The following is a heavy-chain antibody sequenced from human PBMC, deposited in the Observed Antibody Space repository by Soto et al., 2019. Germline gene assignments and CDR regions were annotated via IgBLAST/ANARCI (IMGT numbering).Heavy chain of an antibody. J-gene: IGHJ6*02. CDR1: GFTFDDYA. CDR3: AKDSHPQGQLLDYYYGMDV. CDR2: ISWNSGSI. D-gene: IGHD2-2*01. V-gene: IGHV3-9*01. Sequence: EVQLVGSGGGLVQPGRSLRLSCAASGFTFDDYAMHWVRQAPGKGLEWVSGISWNSGSIGYADSVKGRFTISRDNAKNSVYLQMNSLRAEDTALYYCAKDSHPQGQLLDYYYGMDVWGQGTTVTVSS.